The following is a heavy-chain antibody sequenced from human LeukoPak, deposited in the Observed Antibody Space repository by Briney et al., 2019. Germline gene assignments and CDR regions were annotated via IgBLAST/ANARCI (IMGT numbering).Heavy chain of an antibody. CDR2: IISIRGIA. CDR3: ARDYSGSYDSYDY. J-gene: IGHJ4*02. D-gene: IGHD1-26*01. V-gene: IGHV1-69*04. CDR1: GGTFSSYT. Sequence: GASVKVSCKASGGTFSSYTISWLRQAPRQWLEWMGRIISIRGIANYAQKFQGRVTITADKSTSTAYMELSSLRSEDTAVYYCARDYSGSYDSYDYGGQGTLVTVSS.